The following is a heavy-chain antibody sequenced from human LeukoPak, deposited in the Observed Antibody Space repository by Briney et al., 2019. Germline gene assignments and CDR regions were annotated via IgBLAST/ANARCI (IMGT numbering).Heavy chain of an antibody. CDR2: IYYSGST. Sequence: SETLSLTCTVSGGSISSSTYFWGWIRQPPGKGLEWIGTIYYSGSTYYNPSLKSRVTISVDTSKNQFSLKLSSVTAADTAVYYCARTIAARPACPGLFDPWGQGTLVTVSS. V-gene: IGHV4-39*07. D-gene: IGHD6-6*01. J-gene: IGHJ5*02. CDR1: GGSISSSTYF. CDR3: ARTIAARPACPGLFDP.